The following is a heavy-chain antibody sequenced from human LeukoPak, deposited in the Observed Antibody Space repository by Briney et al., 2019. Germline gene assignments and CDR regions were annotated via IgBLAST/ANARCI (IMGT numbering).Heavy chain of an antibody. CDR2: ISKSGTTI. Sequence: GGSLRLSCAASGFTSSDYCMHWLRQAPGRGLEWISYISKSGTTIYYADSVKGRFTISRDNAKNSLHLQMNSLRAEDTAVYYCARDRNYGAYFDYWGQGTLVTVSS. J-gene: IGHJ4*02. CDR3: ARDRNYGAYFDY. CDR1: GFTSSDYC. D-gene: IGHD3-10*01. V-gene: IGHV3-11*01.